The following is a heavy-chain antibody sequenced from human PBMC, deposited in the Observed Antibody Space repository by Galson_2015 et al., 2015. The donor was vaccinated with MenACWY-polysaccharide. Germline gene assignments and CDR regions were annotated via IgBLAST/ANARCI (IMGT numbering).Heavy chain of an antibody. Sequence: PLRLSCAASGFTFNKFYMAWVRQAPGKGPEWVSALSGPGDATFYADSVRGRFTISRVNCQNTLYLHMSSLRVDDTAVYFCAKDLHWYGMDVWGHGTTVTVS. D-gene: IGHD3/OR15-3a*01. CDR1: GFTFNKFY. CDR2: LSGPGDAT. V-gene: IGHV3-23*01. J-gene: IGHJ6*02. CDR3: AKDLHWYGMDV.